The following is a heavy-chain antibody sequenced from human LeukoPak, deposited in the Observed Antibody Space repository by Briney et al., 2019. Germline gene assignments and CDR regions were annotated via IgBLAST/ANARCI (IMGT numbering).Heavy chain of an antibody. CDR2: INWNGGST. CDR3: ARETGWFGEYKF. J-gene: IGHJ4*02. CDR1: GFTFDDYG. V-gene: IGHV3-20*04. Sequence: GGSLRLSCAASGFTFDDYGISWVRQAPGKGLEWVSGINWNGGSTGYADSVKGRFTISRDNAKNSPYLQMNGLRAEDTALYYCARETGWFGEYKFWGQGTLVTVSS. D-gene: IGHD3-10*01.